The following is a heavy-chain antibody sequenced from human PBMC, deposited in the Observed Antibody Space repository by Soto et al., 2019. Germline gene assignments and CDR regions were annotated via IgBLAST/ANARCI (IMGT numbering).Heavy chain of an antibody. D-gene: IGHD3-10*01. CDR3: ARGSVRFGELYDAVDT. Sequence: QVQLVQSGVEVMKPGASVKVSCKASGYTFIGHGISWWRQAAGQGLEWLGWMSAYNGNANYAQKFQDRVTLTRDTSTSTAHMELRSLRSDDTAVYYCARGSVRFGELYDAVDTWGQGTMLIVSS. CDR1: GYTFIGHG. J-gene: IGHJ3*02. V-gene: IGHV1-18*01. CDR2: MSAYNGNA.